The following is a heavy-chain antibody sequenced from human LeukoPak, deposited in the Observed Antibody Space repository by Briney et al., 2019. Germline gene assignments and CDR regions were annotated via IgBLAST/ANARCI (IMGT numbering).Heavy chain of an antibody. D-gene: IGHD6-13*01. Sequence: KTSETLSLTCTVSGGSISGYYWSWIRQAPGKGLEWIGYIYYSGSTNYNPSLRSRLTISVDMSKNQFSLQLSSVTAADTAVYYCARLNRLQLVYGGVYHHSMDVWGQGTTVTVSS. CDR2: IYYSGST. V-gene: IGHV4-59*08. CDR3: ARLNRLQLVYGGVYHHSMDV. CDR1: GGSISGYY. J-gene: IGHJ6*02.